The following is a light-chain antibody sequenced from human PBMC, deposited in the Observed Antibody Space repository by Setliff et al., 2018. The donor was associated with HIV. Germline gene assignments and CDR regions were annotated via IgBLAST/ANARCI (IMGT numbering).Light chain of an antibody. CDR1: SGDVGRYNL. J-gene: IGLJ1*01. Sequence: QSVLTQPASVSGSPGQSITISFTGTSGDVGRYNLVSWYQKQPGKPPKLMIYQASKRPSGVSNRFSGSKSGNTASLTISGLQAEDEADYYCCSNTGSNTYVFGTGTKGTVL. CDR2: QAS. CDR3: CSNTGSNTYV. V-gene: IGLV2-23*01.